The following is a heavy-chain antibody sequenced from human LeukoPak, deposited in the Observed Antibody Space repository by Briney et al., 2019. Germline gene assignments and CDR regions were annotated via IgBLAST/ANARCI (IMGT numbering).Heavy chain of an antibody. D-gene: IGHD6-19*01. V-gene: IGHV1-18*01. CDR3: AREGKQWLQYYFVN. CDR1: GNGFATYG. CDR2: ISAYSGDT. J-gene: IGHJ4*02. Sequence: ASVKVSCKASGNGFATYGISWVRHAPGQGLGWMRWISAYSGDTNYAQKLQGRVTMTTDTSTSTAYMELRSLRSDDTAVYYCAREGKQWLQYYFVNWGQGTLVTVSS.